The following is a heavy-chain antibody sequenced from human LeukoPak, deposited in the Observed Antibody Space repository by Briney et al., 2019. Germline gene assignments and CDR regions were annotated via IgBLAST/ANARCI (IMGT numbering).Heavy chain of an antibody. CDR3: ARGISTSY. D-gene: IGHD3-3*02. J-gene: IGHJ4*02. CDR2: INPDGSEK. V-gene: IGHV3-7*01. CDR1: GFTFSTYW. Sequence: GGSLRLSCVASGFTFSTYWTTWVRQAPGKGLEWVANINPDGSEKNYVDSVKGRFTISRDNSWNSLYLQMNSLRAEDTAVYYCARGISTSYWGQGTLVAVSS.